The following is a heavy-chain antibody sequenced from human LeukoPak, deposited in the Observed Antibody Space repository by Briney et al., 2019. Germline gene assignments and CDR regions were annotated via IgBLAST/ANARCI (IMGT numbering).Heavy chain of an antibody. CDR3: ARLRLGELSSFDY. D-gene: IGHD3-16*02. CDR1: GGSISSYY. CDR2: IYYSGST. J-gene: IGHJ4*02. V-gene: IGHV4-59*01. Sequence: SETLSLTCTVSGGSISSYYWSWIRQPPGKGLGWIGYIYYSGSTNYNPSLKSRVTISVDTSKNQFSLKLSSVTAADTAVYYCARLRLGELSSFDYWGQGTLVTVSS.